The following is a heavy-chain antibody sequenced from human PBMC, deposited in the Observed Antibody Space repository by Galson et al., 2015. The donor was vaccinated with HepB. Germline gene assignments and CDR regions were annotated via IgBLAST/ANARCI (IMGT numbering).Heavy chain of an antibody. D-gene: IGHD3-3*01. CDR3: TTSASPADYDFWSGHSNWFDP. J-gene: IGHJ5*02. V-gene: IGHV3-15*01. CDR1: GFSFTNAW. CDR2: IKSKTDGGTT. Sequence: SLRLSCAASGFSFTNAWMSWVRQAPGKGLEWVGHIKSKTDGGTTDYAAPVKDRFTISRDDSKTTWYLQMNSLKTEDTAVYYCTTSASPADYDFWSGHSNWFDPWGQGTLVTVSS.